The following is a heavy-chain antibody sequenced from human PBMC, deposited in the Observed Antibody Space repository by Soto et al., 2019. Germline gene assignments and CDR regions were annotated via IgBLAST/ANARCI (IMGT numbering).Heavy chain of an antibody. Sequence: EVQLLESGGGWVQAGGSLRLSCAASGFAFSSYGMSWVRQAPGKGLEWVSAISGTEGSTFYADSVKGRFTISRDKSKTTLYLQMNSLRGEDTAVYYCAKDATYRDTSRYFDYWGQGTLVAVSS. V-gene: IGHV3-23*01. J-gene: IGHJ4*02. D-gene: IGHD3-16*02. CDR1: GFAFSSYG. CDR2: ISGTEGST. CDR3: AKDATYRDTSRYFDY.